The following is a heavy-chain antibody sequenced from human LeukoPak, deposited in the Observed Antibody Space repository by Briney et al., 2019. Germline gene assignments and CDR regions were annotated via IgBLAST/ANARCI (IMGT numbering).Heavy chain of an antibody. V-gene: IGHV4-4*07. CDR1: GGSINNYY. CDR3: ARGRFCSADICSGGDAFDI. Sequence: SGTLSLTCTVSGGSINNYYWSWIRQPAGKGLEWIGRIYTRGSTNYNPSLKSRVTMSVDTSKNHFSLKLCFVTAADTAVYYCARGRFCSADICSGGDAFDIWGQGTMVSVSS. D-gene: IGHD3-3*01. CDR2: IYTRGST. J-gene: IGHJ3*02.